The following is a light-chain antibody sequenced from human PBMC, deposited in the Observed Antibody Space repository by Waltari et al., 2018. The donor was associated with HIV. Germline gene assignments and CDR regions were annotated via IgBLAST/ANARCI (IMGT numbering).Light chain of an antibody. CDR1: RNDIGPYNY. Sequence: QSALTQPPAASGSPGPSVTISCTGTRNDIGPYNYVSWYQQHPDKAPRLLIYEVNKRPAGVPGRSSGSKSGNTASLTVSGLQAEEEADYYCSSYAGSGNLLLFGGGTKVTVL. J-gene: IGLJ6*01. CDR2: EVN. V-gene: IGLV2-8*01. CDR3: SSYAGSGNLLL.